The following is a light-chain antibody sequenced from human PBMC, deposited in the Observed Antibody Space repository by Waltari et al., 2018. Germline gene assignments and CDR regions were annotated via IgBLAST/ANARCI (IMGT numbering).Light chain of an antibody. CDR2: EVT. J-gene: IGLJ2*01. Sequence: QSALTQPASVSGSPGQSITISCTGTSDDIGTYRYVSWYQQHSGRAPKLILYEVTNRPSGVSDRFSGSKSGNTASLTISGLQTEDEADYYCAAYASANTLLFGGGTQLTVL. V-gene: IGLV2-14*01. CDR1: SDDIGTYRY. CDR3: AAYASANTLL.